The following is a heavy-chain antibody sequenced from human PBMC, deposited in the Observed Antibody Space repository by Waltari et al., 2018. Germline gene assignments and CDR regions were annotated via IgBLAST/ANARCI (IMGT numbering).Heavy chain of an antibody. CDR3: AGTGTTGSGGLAAFDI. CDR1: GFTFSSYG. Sequence: VQLVESGGGVVQPGRSLRLSCAASGFTFSSYGMHWVRQAPGKGLEWVAVISYDGSNKYYADSVKGRFTISRDNSKNTLYLQMNSLRAEDTAVYYCAGTGTTGSGGLAAFDIWGQGTMVTVSS. D-gene: IGHD1-7*01. CDR2: ISYDGSNK. J-gene: IGHJ3*02. V-gene: IGHV3-30*03.